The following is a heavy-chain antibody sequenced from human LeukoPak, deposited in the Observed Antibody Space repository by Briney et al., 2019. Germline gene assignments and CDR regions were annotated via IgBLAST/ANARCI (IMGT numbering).Heavy chain of an antibody. V-gene: IGHV3-7*01. Sequence: GGSLRLSCAASGFTFSSYWMSWVRQAPGKGLEWVANIKQDGSEKYYVDSVKGRFTISRDNAKTSLYLQMNSLRAEDTAVYYCARDPYSSGWYGVYFAYSGQGTLVTVSS. J-gene: IGHJ4*02. CDR1: GFTFSSYW. D-gene: IGHD6-19*01. CDR3: ARDPYSSGWYGVYFAY. CDR2: IKQDGSEK.